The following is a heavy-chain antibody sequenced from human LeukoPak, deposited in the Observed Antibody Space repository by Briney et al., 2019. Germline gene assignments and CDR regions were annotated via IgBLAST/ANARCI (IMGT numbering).Heavy chain of an antibody. Sequence: PSETLSLTCTVSGGSISSYYWSWIRQPLGKGLEWIGYIYYSGSTNYNPSLKSRVTISVDTSKNQFSLKLSSVTAADTAVYYCARLQQWRVGPFDPWGQGTLVTVSS. J-gene: IGHJ5*02. D-gene: IGHD6-19*01. CDR3: ARLQQWRVGPFDP. CDR2: IYYSGST. V-gene: IGHV4-59*08. CDR1: GGSISSYY.